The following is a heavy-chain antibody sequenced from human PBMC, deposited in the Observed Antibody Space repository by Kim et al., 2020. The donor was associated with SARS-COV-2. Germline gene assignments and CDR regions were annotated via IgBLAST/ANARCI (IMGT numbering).Heavy chain of an antibody. V-gene: IGHV1-18*01. Sequence: ASVKVSCKASGYTFTSYGSSWVRQAPGQGLEWMGWISAYNGNTNYAQKLQGRVTMTTDTSTSTAYMELRSLRSDDTAVYYCARDCSGGSCYVYWGQGTLVTVSS. J-gene: IGHJ4*02. CDR2: ISAYNGNT. CDR1: GYTFTSYG. D-gene: IGHD2-15*01. CDR3: ARDCSGGSCYVY.